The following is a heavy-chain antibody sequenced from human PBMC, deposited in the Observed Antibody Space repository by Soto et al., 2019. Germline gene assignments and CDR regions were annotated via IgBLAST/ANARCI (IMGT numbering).Heavy chain of an antibody. CDR1: GFTFSSYG. CDR3: ARDGCSSTSCYYFYMDV. CDR2: TWYDGSNK. J-gene: IGHJ6*03. V-gene: IGHV3-33*01. Sequence: QVQLVESGGGVVQPGRSLRLSCAASGFTFSSYGMHWVRQAPGKGLEWVAVTWYDGSNKYYADSVKGRFTISRDNSKDTLYLQMNSLGAEDMAVYYCARDGCSSTSCYYFYMDVWGKGTTVTVSS. D-gene: IGHD2-2*01.